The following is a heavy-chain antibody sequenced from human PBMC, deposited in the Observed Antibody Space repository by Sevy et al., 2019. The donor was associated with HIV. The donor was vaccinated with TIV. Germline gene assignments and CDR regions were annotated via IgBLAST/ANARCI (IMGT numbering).Heavy chain of an antibody. CDR2: VHYSGRT. J-gene: IGHJ4*02. CDR3: ARNFDY. Sequence: SETLSLTCTVSGGSISSGNYLWSWIRQTPGKGLEWIGTVHYSGRTYYNPSLKSRVTISEHTSKNQFSLNLTSATAADTAVYFCARNFDYWGQGTLVTVSS. V-gene: IGHV4-39*01. CDR1: GGSISSGNYL.